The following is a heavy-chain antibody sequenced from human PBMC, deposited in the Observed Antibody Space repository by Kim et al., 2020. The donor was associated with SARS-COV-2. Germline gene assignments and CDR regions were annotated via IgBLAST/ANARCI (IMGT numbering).Heavy chain of an antibody. V-gene: IGHV3-30*01. J-gene: IGHJ3*02. CDR2: LSYDGNNK. CDR3: ASGLVPAARYGFDI. D-gene: IGHD2-2*01. Sequence: GGSLRLSCSASGFSFRSYALHWVRQAPGKGLEWVAVLSYDGNNKYFAESVKGRFTISRDNSKNTLYLQMNSLTAEDTALYYCASGLVPAARYGFDIWGQGTMVTVSS. CDR1: GFSFRSYA.